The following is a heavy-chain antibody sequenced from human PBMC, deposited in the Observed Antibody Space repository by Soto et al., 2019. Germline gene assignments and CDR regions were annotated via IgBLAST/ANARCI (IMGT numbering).Heavy chain of an antibody. CDR1: GFTFSSYT. CDR3: SRVGLSYSYGSGLGP. J-gene: IGHJ5*02. D-gene: IGHD3-16*02. CDR2: ISHDGSEK. V-gene: IGHV3-30-3*01. Sequence: GGSLRLSCAASGFTFSSYTMHWVRQAPGKGLEWVAVISHDGSEKYYADSVEGRVIISRDDSKNTVFLQMNSLRLEDTAVYYCSRVGLSYSYGSGLGPWGQGT.